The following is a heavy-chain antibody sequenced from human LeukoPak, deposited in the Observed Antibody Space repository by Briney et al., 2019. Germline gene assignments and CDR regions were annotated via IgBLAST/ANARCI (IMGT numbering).Heavy chain of an antibody. CDR3: ARGGSRQNFFYSGLDI. D-gene: IGHD3-10*01. CDR1: GGSISGFF. Sequence: SSETLSLTCTVSGGSISGFFWNWIRQPPGEGLEWIGYISYSGISNHNRSVQSRVSMSVDTSKNQFSLRLSSVTAADTAVYYCARGGSRQNFFYSGLDIWGQGTTVTVSS. V-gene: IGHV4-59*01. CDR2: ISYSGIS. J-gene: IGHJ6*02.